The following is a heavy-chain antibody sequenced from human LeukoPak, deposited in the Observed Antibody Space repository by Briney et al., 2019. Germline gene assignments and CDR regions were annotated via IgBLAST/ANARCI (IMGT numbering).Heavy chain of an antibody. D-gene: IGHD3-10*01. V-gene: IGHV4-34*01. CDR3: ARGVDYYGV. Sequence: PSETLSLTCAVYGGSFSGYSWNWIRQPPVKGLEWIGEINHSGGTNYNPSLKSRVTISVDTSKKQFSLKLSSVTAADTAVYYCARGVDYYGVWGQGTLVTVTS. CDR2: INHSGGT. CDR1: GGSFSGYS. J-gene: IGHJ4*02.